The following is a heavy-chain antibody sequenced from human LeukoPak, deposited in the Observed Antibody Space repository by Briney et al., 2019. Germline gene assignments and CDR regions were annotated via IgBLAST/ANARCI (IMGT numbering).Heavy chain of an antibody. CDR1: GFTFDDYS. Sequence: GGSLRLSCAASGFTFDDYSMHWVRQAPGKGLEWVSGISWNSGSIGYADSVKGRFTISRDDAKNPLYLQMNSLRAEDTALYYCAKGHDYGDYVGGRFDPWGQGTLVTVSS. J-gene: IGHJ5*02. CDR3: AKGHDYGDYVGGRFDP. D-gene: IGHD4-17*01. V-gene: IGHV3-9*01. CDR2: ISWNSGSI.